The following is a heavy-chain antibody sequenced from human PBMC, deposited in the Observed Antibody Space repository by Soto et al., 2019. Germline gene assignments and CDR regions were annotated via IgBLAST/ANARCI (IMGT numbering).Heavy chain of an antibody. CDR2: ISAYNGNT. D-gene: IGHD6-13*01. J-gene: IGHJ6*02. V-gene: IGHV1-18*01. CDR3: ARDGYSITTSGYYYYGMDV. Sequence: GASVKVSCKASGYTFTSYGISWVRQAPGQGLEWMGWISAYNGNTNYAQKLQGRVTMTRDTSTSTVYMELSSLRSEDTAVYYCARDGYSITTSGYYYYGMDVSGQGTTVSVSS. CDR1: GYTFTSYG.